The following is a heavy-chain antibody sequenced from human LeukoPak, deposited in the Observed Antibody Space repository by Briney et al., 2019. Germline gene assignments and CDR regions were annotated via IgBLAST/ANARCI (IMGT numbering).Heavy chain of an antibody. CDR2: ISGSNGNT. CDR3: ARYPLSYSNNWHYYFDH. J-gene: IGHJ4*02. Sequence: GASVKVSCKASGYTFTSYGVSWVRQAPGQGLEWMGWISGSNGNTNYEQKLQGRVRMTTDTSTSTAYMELRSLRSDDTAVYYCARYPLSYSNNWHYYFDHWGQGTLLTVSS. V-gene: IGHV1-18*01. CDR1: GYTFTSYG. D-gene: IGHD1-1*01.